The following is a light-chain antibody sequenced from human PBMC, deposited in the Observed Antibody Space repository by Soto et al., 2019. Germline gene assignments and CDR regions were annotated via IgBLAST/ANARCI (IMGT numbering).Light chain of an antibody. J-gene: IGKJ4*01. CDR2: GAS. CDR1: QSISSY. V-gene: IGKV3D-15*01. Sequence: MTQSPSTLSASVGDRVTITCRASQSISSYLNWYQQKPGQAPRLLIYGASSRATGIPDRFSGSGSGTDFTLTISSLQSEDFAVYYCQQYNSWPLTFGGGTKVDIK. CDR3: QQYNSWPLT.